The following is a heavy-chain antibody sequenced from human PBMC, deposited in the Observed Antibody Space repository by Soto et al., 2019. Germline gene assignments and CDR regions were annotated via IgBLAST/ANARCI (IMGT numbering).Heavy chain of an antibody. CDR2: IYYSGST. D-gene: IGHD1-26*01. J-gene: IGHJ5*02. V-gene: IGHV4-59*06. Sequence: SETLSLTCNVSGGSIGSYYWSWIRQPPGKGLEWIGYIYYSGSTYYNPSLKSRVTISVDTSKNQFSLKLSSVTAADTAVYYCARVGGINWFDPWGQGTLVTVSS. CDR1: GGSIGSYY. CDR3: ARVGGINWFDP.